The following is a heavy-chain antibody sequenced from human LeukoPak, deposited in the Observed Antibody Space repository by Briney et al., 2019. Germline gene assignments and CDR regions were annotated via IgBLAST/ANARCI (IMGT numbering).Heavy chain of an antibody. Sequence: SETLSLTCTVSGVSTTNGIYYWAWIRQPPGKGLEWIGSVHNVGSTYYNLSLRSRVTMSIDTSRNQFSLRLNSVTTADTAVYYCARHAEYNSGWHFYLDHWGQGILVTVSS. CDR2: VHNVGST. J-gene: IGHJ4*02. V-gene: IGHV4-39*01. CDR1: GVSTTNGIYY. D-gene: IGHD6-19*01. CDR3: ARHAEYNSGWHFYLDH.